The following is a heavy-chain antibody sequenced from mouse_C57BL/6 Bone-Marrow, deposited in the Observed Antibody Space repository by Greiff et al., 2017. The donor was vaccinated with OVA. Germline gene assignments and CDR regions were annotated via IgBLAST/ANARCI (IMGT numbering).Heavy chain of an antibody. D-gene: IGHD2-1*01. J-gene: IGHJ2*01. CDR2: IYPSDSET. Sequence: VQLQQPGAELVRPGSSVKLSCKASGYTFTSYWMDWVKQRPGQGLEWIGNIYPSDSETHYNQKFKDKATLTVDKSSSTAYMQLSSLTSEDSAVYYWARVGNYLYYFDYWGQGTTLTVSS. V-gene: IGHV1-61*01. CDR1: GYTFTSYW. CDR3: ARVGNYLYYFDY.